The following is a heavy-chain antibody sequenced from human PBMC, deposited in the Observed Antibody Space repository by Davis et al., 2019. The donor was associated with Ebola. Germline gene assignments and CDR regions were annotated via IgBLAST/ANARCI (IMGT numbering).Heavy chain of an antibody. J-gene: IGHJ6*02. CDR3: AREQYALDV. Sequence: PSETLSLTCTVSGGPINGYYRSWIRQPPGKGLQWLGNIQQSGTTYYNPAVKGRLTMSIDRSKNQFSLRLTSVTAADTAVYYCAREQYALDVWGQGTTVTVSS. CDR2: IQQSGTT. V-gene: IGHV4-59*12. CDR1: GGPINGYY.